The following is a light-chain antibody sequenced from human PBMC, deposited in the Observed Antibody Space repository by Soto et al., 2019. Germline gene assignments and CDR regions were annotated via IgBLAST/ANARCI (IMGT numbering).Light chain of an antibody. V-gene: IGKV3-15*01. Sequence: EIVMTQSPATLSVSPGERDTLSCRASQSVSGNLAWYQQEPGQAPGLLIYGASTRATGIPARFSGSGSGTEFTLTISSLQSEDFAFYYCQQYNNWPPLTFGGGTKVEIK. CDR1: QSVSGN. J-gene: IGKJ4*01. CDR3: QQYNNWPPLT. CDR2: GAS.